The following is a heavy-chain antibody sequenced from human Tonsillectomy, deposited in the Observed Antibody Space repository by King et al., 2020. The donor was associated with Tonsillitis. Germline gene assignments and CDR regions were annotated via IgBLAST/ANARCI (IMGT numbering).Heavy chain of an antibody. V-gene: IGHV3-30-3*01. CDR1: GFTFSSYA. CDR3: ARWLGGSGSYY. D-gene: IGHD1-26*01. Sequence: VQLVESGGGVVQPGRSLRLSCAASGFTFSSYAMHWVRQAPGKGLEWVAVISYDGSNKYYADSVKGRFTISRDNSKNTMYLQMNSLRAEDTAVYYCARWLGGSGSYYRGQGTLVTVSS. CDR2: ISYDGSNK. J-gene: IGHJ4*02.